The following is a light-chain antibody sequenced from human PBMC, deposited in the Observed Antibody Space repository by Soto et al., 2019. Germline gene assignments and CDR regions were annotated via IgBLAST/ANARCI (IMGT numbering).Light chain of an antibody. V-gene: IGKV1-39*01. J-gene: IGKJ4*02. CDR3: QQYVSPPLT. Sequence: DIQMTLSPSSGAASVGDRVTITCRASQTLNSYLTWFQQKPGKAPNVLIYATSTLQSGVPSRFSGSGSGTEFTLTISSLQPEDFATYYCQQYVSPPLTFGRGTKVDIK. CDR1: QTLNSY. CDR2: ATS.